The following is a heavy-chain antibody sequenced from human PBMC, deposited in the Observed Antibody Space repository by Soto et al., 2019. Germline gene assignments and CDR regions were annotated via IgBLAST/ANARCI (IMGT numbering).Heavy chain of an antibody. CDR2: ISTYSGDT. V-gene: IGHV1-18*01. CDR3: VRHHGPTTSETLFDP. CDR1: GYTFFTYD. J-gene: IGHJ5*02. D-gene: IGHD5-12*01. Sequence: QVHLVQSGVEVKTPGASVKVSCQASGYTFFTYDISWVRQAPGQGLEWMGWISTYSGDTKYAQKFQGRVTMTTDTTTTTAYLELRSLSSDATAVYYCVRHHGPTTSETLFDPWGQGTLVTVSS.